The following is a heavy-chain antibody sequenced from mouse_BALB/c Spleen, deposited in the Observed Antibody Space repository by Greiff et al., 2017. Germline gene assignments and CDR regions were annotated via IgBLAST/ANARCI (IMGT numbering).Heavy chain of an antibody. Sequence: VQLQQSGPELMKPGASVKISCKASGYSFTSYYMHWVKQSHGKSLEWIGYIDPFNGGTSYNQKFKGKATFTVDTSSSTAYMQFNSLTSEDSAVYYCARRDGNYWYFDVWGAGTTVTVSS. CDR3: ARRDGNYWYFDV. J-gene: IGHJ1*01. V-gene: IGHV1S135*01. CDR2: IDPFNGGT. D-gene: IGHD2-1*01. CDR1: GYSFTSYY.